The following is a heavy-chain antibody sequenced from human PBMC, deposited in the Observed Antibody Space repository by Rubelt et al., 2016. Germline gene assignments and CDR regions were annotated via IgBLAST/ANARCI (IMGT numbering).Heavy chain of an antibody. V-gene: IGHV1-69*04. J-gene: IGHJ4*02. CDR1: GGTFSTYG. D-gene: IGHD5-12*01. Sequence: QVQLVQSGAEVKKPGSSVKVSCKASGGTFSTYGISWVRQATGHGLEWMGRIIPILGLETSDRSSQGRFTLPAGKSPGPAYRELSSLRSEDTAVYYCARDQGGYGDWGQGTLVTVSS. CDR2: IIPILGLE. CDR3: ARDQGGYGD.